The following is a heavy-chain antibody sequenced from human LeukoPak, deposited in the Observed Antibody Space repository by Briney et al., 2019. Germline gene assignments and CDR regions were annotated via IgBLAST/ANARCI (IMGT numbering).Heavy chain of an antibody. J-gene: IGHJ4*02. Sequence: TGGSLRLSCAASGFTFSSYSMNWVRQAPGKGLEWVSSISSSSSYIYYADSVKGRFTISRDNAKNSLYLQMNSLRAEDTAVYYCARDVAAAGTEWGQGTLVTVSS. V-gene: IGHV3-21*01. D-gene: IGHD6-13*01. CDR3: ARDVAAAGTE. CDR1: GFTFSSYS. CDR2: ISSSSSYI.